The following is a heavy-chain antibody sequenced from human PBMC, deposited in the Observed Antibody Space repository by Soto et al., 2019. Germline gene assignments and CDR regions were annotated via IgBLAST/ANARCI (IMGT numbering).Heavy chain of an antibody. D-gene: IGHD3-3*01. CDR1: GFTFSSYG. CDR2: ISYDGSNK. Sequence: GGSLRLSCAASGFTFSSYGMHWVRQAPGKGLEWVAVISYDGSNKYYADSVKGRFTISRDNAKNSLYLQMNSLRAEDTAVYYCARVKLDPRLYYYYYGMDVWGQGTTVTVSS. V-gene: IGHV3-30*03. CDR3: ARVKLDPRLYYYYYGMDV. J-gene: IGHJ6*02.